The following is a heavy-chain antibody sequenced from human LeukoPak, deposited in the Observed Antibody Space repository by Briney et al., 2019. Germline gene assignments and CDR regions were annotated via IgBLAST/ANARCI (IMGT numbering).Heavy chain of an antibody. CDR3: AKGSGSYNYYYYGMDV. CDR1: GFTFSSYW. D-gene: IGHD3-10*01. V-gene: IGHV3-7*01. Sequence: GRSLRLSCAASGFTFSSYWMSWVRQAPGKGLEWVANIKQDVSEKYYVDSVKGRFTIYRDNAKNSLYLQMNSLRAEDTAVYYCAKGSGSYNYYYYGMDVWGQGTTVTVSS. CDR2: IKQDVSEK. J-gene: IGHJ6*02.